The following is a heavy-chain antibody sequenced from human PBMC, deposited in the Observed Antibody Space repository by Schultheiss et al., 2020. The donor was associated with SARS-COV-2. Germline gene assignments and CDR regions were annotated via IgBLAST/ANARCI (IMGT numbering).Heavy chain of an antibody. J-gene: IGHJ4*02. V-gene: IGHV3-21*01. CDR2: SSSSSSYI. CDR1: GLTLSGSG. D-gene: IGHD3-22*01. CDR3: ATAASYYYDSSGFDY. Sequence: GESLKISCVVSGLTLSGSGMNWVRQAPGKGLEWVSSSSSSSSYIYYADSVKGRFTISRDNAKNSLYLQMNSLRAEDTAVYYCATAASYYYDSSGFDYWGQGTLVTVSS.